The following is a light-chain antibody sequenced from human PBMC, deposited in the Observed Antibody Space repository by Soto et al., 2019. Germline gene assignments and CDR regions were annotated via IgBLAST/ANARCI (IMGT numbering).Light chain of an antibody. Sequence: EIVLTQSPATLSLSPGERATLSCRASQSVSNNYLAWYQQKPGQAPRLLIYGASTRATGIPARFSGSGSGTDFTLTISRLEPEDFAVYYCQQYGSSPPSTFGQGTRLEIK. J-gene: IGKJ5*01. CDR3: QQYGSSPPST. V-gene: IGKV3-20*01. CDR1: QSVSNNY. CDR2: GAS.